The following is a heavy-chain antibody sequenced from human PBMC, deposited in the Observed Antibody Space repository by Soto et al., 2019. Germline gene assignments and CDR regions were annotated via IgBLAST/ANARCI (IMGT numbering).Heavy chain of an antibody. V-gene: IGHV1-2*04. CDR2: INPNSGGT. D-gene: IGHD3-9*01. CDR3: APPQIITIFFRVIRYFQH. J-gene: IGHJ1*01. Sequence: ASVKVSCKASGYTFTGYYMHWVRQAPGQGLEWMGWINPNSGGTNYAQKFQGWVTMTRDTSISTAYMELSRLRSDDTAVYYCAPPQIITIFFRVIRYFQHWGQGTLVTVSS. CDR1: GYTFTGYY.